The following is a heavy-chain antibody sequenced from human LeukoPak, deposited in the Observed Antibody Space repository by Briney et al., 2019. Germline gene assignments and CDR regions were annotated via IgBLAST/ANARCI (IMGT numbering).Heavy chain of an antibody. CDR3: AKDVRGIIISGGYFDY. D-gene: IGHD3-10*02. CDR1: GFTFSSCA. CDR2: ISGSGGST. Sequence: GGSLRLSCAASGFTFSSCAMSWVRQAPGKGLEWVSAISGSGGSTYYADSVKGRFTISRDNSSNTLYLQVSSLRAEDTAVYYCAKDVRGIIISGGYFDYWGQGALVTVSS. J-gene: IGHJ4*02. V-gene: IGHV3-23*01.